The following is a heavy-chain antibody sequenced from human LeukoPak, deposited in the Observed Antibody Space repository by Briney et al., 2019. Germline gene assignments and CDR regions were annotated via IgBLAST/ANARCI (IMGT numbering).Heavy chain of an antibody. Sequence: GASVKVSCKASGYTFTSYGITWVRQAPGQGLEWMGCISAYNGNTNYAQKLQGRVTMTTDRSTSTAYMVLRSLRSDDTAVYYCARGPIIDIAIVPAADEYYYMDVWGKGTTVTVSS. CDR2: ISAYNGNT. V-gene: IGHV1-18*01. J-gene: IGHJ6*03. D-gene: IGHD2-2*01. CDR1: GYTFTSYG. CDR3: ARGPIIDIAIVPAADEYYYMDV.